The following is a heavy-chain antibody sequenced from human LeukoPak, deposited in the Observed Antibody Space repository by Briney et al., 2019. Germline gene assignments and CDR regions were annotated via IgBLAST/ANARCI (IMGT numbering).Heavy chain of an antibody. V-gene: IGHV3-53*01. CDR1: GFTVSSNY. J-gene: IGHJ6*02. CDR2: IYSGGST. D-gene: IGHD1-1*01. Sequence: GGSLRLSCAASGFTVSSNYMSWVRQAPGKGLEWVSVIYSGGSTYYADSVKGRFTISRDNSKNTLYLQMNSLRAEDTAVYYCVLSTGRAGGMDVWGQGTTVTVSS. CDR3: VLSTGRAGGMDV.